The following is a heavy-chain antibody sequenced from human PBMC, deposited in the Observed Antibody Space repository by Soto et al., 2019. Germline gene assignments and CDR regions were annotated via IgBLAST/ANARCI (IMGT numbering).Heavy chain of an antibody. D-gene: IGHD6-19*01. CDR3: TTDLQSGIAVAGYYYYGMDV. J-gene: IGHJ6*02. CDR1: GFTFSNAW. CDR2: IKSKTDGGTT. Sequence: SGGSLRLSCAASGFTFSNAWMSWVRQAPGKGLEWVGRIKSKTDGGTTDYAAPVKGRFTISRDDSKNTLYLQMNSLKTEDTAVYYCTTDLQSGIAVAGYYYYGMDVWGQGTTVTVSS. V-gene: IGHV3-15*01.